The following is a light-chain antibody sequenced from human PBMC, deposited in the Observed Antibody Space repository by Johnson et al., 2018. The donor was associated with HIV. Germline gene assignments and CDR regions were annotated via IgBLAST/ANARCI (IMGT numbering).Light chain of an antibody. CDR2: ENN. J-gene: IGLJ1*01. CDR1: TSNIEDNS. CDR3: GTWDRSLMSHYV. Sequence: QSVLTQPPSVSAAPGQKVTISCSGSTSNIEDNSVSWYQLFPGTAPKLLIYENNRRPSGIPDRFSGSKSGTSATLAITGLQPGDEADYYCGTWDRSLMSHYVFGTGTKVTVL. V-gene: IGLV1-51*02.